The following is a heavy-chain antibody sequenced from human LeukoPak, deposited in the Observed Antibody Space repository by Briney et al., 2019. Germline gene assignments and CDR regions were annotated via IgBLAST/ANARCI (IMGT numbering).Heavy chain of an antibody. Sequence: SETLSLTCSVSGYSISSGYQWAWIRQSPGKGLEWIGSIFHSGSAHYNPSLKSRVTTSVDTSRNQFSLKLNSVSATDTAVYYCARDPRWLTPDCTSTSCYENYFDPWGQGTLVTVSS. CDR2: IFHSGSA. J-gene: IGHJ5*02. V-gene: IGHV4-38-2*02. D-gene: IGHD2-2*01. CDR1: GYSISSGYQ. CDR3: ARDPRWLTPDCTSTSCYENYFDP.